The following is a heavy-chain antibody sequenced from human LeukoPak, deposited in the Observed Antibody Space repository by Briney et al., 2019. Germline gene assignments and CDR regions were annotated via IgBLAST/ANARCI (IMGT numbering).Heavy chain of an antibody. Sequence: KSSETLSLTCTVSGYSISSGYYWGWIRQPPGKGLEWIGSIYHSGSTYYNPSLKSRVTISVDTSKNQFSLKLSSVTAADTAVYYCARDRPGSYYDILTGYYNLDYWGQGTLVTVSS. CDR1: GYSISSGYY. J-gene: IGHJ4*02. CDR2: IYHSGST. V-gene: IGHV4-38-2*02. CDR3: ARDRPGSYYDILTGYYNLDY. D-gene: IGHD3-9*01.